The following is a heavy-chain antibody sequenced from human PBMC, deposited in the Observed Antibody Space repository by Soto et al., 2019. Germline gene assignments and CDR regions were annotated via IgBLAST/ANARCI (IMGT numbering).Heavy chain of an antibody. Sequence: QVQLVQSGAEVKKPGSSVKVSCKASGGTFSSYAISWVRQAPGQGLEWMGGIIPIFGTANYAQKCQGRVTITADESTSTAYMELSSLRSEDTAVYYCASISSNWYKDYFDYWGQGPLVTVSS. CDR1: GGTFSSYA. CDR3: ASISSNWYKDYFDY. CDR2: IIPIFGTA. V-gene: IGHV1-69*12. J-gene: IGHJ4*02. D-gene: IGHD6-13*01.